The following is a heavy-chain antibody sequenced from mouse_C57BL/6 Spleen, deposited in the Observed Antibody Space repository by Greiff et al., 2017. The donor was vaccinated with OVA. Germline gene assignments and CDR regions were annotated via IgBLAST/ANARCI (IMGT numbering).Heavy chain of an antibody. D-gene: IGHD1-1*01. J-gene: IGHJ4*01. CDR1: GYTFTSYW. Sequence: QVQLQQPGAELVKPGASVKMSCKASGYTFTSYWITWVKQRPGQGLEWIGDIYPGSGSTNYNEKFKSKATLTVDTSSSTAYMQLRSLTSEDSAVYYWARRGPYGGAMDYWGQGTSVTVSS. V-gene: IGHV1-55*01. CDR2: IYPGSGST. CDR3: ARRGPYGGAMDY.